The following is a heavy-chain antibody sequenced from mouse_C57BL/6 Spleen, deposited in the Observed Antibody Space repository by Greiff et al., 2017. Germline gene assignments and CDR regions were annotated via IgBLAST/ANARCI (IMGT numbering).Heavy chain of an antibody. V-gene: IGHV1-59*01. CDR1: GYTFTSYW. Sequence: VQLHQPGAELVRPGTSVQLSCPASGYTFTSYWMHWVKQRPGQGLEWIGVIDPSDSYTNYNQKFKGKATLTVDTSSSTAYMQLSSLTSEDSAVYYSARKDCFDYWGQGTTLTVSS. J-gene: IGHJ2*01. CDR3: ARKDCFDY. CDR2: IDPSDSYT.